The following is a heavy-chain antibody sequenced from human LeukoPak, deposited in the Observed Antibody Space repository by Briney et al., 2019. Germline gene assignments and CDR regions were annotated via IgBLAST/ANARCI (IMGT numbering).Heavy chain of an antibody. Sequence: PGGSLRLSCAASGFTFSSYGMHWVRQAPGKGLEWVAVIWYDGSNKYYADSVKGRFTISRDNSKNTLYLQMNSLRTEDTALYYCARDFSTKYSQDYWGQGTLVTVSS. V-gene: IGHV3-33*01. CDR3: ARDFSTKYSQDY. CDR2: IWYDGSNK. J-gene: IGHJ4*02. CDR1: GFTFSSYG. D-gene: IGHD1-26*01.